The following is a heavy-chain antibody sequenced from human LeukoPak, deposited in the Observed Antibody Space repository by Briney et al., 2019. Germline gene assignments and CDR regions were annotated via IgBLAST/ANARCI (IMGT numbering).Heavy chain of an antibody. Sequence: PGGSLRLSCAASGFTLSTYAMTWVRQAPGKGLEWVSAIGTAGDPHYSDSVRGRFTISRDNSKNTLSLQMNNLGAEDTAIYYCAKDWSCDYWGQGTLVTVSS. D-gene: IGHD3-10*01. CDR2: IGTAGDP. CDR1: GFTLSTYA. J-gene: IGHJ4*02. CDR3: AKDWSCDY. V-gene: IGHV3-23*01.